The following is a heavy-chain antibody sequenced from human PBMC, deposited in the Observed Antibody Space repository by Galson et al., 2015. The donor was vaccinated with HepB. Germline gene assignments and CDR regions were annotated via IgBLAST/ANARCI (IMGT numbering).Heavy chain of an antibody. CDR2: ISAYNGNT. V-gene: IGHV1-18*04. D-gene: IGHD2-15*01. CDR3: AREREYCSGGSCYHYYFDY. J-gene: IGHJ4*02. CDR1: GYTFTSYG. Sequence: SVKVSCKASGYTFTSYGISWVRQAPGQGLEWMGWISAYNGNTNYAQKLQGRVTMTTDTSTSTAYMELRSLRSDDTAVYYCAREREYCSGGSCYHYYFDYWGQGTLVTVSS.